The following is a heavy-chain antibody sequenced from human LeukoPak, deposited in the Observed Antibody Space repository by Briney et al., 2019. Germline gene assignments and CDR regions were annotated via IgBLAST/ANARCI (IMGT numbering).Heavy chain of an antibody. J-gene: IGHJ4*02. V-gene: IGHV3-53*01. CDR2: IYSGGST. CDR3: ARVPPALSGWEIYFDY. D-gene: IGHD6-19*01. CDR1: GFTVSSNY. Sequence: GGSLRLSCAASGFTVSSNYMSWVRQTPGKGLEWVSVIYSGGSTYYADPVTGRFTIPRDNSKNTLYLQMNSLRAEDTAVYYCARVPPALSGWEIYFDYWGQGTLVTVSS.